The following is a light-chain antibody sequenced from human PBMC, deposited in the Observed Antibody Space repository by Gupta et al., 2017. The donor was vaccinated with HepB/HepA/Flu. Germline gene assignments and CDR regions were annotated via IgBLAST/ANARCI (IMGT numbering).Light chain of an antibody. CDR3: QQYNNWPPWT. V-gene: IGKV3-15*01. J-gene: IGKJ1*01. CDR1: QSVNIN. CDR2: GAS. Sequence: EVVMTQSPATLSVSPGEGASLSCRASQSVNINLAWYQQKPGQAPRLLIYGASTRATGIPARFSGSGSGTEFTLTISSRQSEDFAVYYCQQYNNWPPWTFGQGTKVDIK.